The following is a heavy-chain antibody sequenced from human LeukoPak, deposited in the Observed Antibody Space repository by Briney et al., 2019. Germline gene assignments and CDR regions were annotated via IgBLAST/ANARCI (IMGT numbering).Heavy chain of an antibody. D-gene: IGHD5-18*01. J-gene: IGHJ3*02. Sequence: SETLSLTCTVPGGSISSSSYYWGWIRQPPGKGLEWIGSIYYSGSTYYNPSLKSRVTISVDTSKNQFSLKLSSVTAADTAVYYCAGAPYTAMVTVDIWGQGTMVTVSS. V-gene: IGHV4-39*07. CDR2: IYYSGST. CDR3: AGAPYTAMVTVDI. CDR1: GGSISSSSYY.